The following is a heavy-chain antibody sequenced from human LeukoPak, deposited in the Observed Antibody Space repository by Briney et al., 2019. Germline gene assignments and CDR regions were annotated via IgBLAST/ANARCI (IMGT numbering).Heavy chain of an antibody. CDR1: GGSISSYY. CDR2: IYYSGST. CDR3: ASYTNVDTAISGAFDI. J-gene: IGHJ3*02. Sequence: AETLSLTCTVSGGSISSYYWSWIRQPPGKGLEWIGYIYYSGSTNYNPSLKSRVTISVDTSKNQFSLQLNSVTPEDTAVYYCASYTNVDTAISGAFDIWGQGTMVTVSS. V-gene: IGHV4-59*12. D-gene: IGHD5-18*01.